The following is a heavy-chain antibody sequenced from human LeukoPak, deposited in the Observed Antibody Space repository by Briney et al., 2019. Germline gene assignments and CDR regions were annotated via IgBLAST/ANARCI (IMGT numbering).Heavy chain of an antibody. Sequence: PGGSLRLSCAASGFTFSSNAMSWVRQAPGKGLEWVSAISGSGAGTYYADSVKGRFTISRDNSEYTLYLQMNSLRGEDTAVYYCATYYYDSSGYYPYYYYYMDVWGKGTTVIVSS. CDR2: ISGSGAGT. CDR3: ATYYYDSSGYYPYYYYYMDV. D-gene: IGHD3-22*01. CDR1: GFTFSSNA. V-gene: IGHV3-23*01. J-gene: IGHJ6*03.